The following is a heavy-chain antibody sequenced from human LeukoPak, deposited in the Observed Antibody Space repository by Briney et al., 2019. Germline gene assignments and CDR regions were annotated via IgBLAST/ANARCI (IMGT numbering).Heavy chain of an antibody. CDR2: INPYNGDT. CDR3: ARGRIPARLRELGVVTDRHYYMDV. V-gene: IGHV1-18*01. Sequence: ASVKVSCKASGYTFTNFAISRVRQAPGQGLEWMGWINPYNGDTKYALKVQGRVTMTTDTSTSTAYMELRSLSPDDTAVFYCARGRIPARLRELGVVTDRHYYMDVWGKGTTVTVSS. CDR1: GYTFTNFA. J-gene: IGHJ6*03. D-gene: IGHD3-3*01.